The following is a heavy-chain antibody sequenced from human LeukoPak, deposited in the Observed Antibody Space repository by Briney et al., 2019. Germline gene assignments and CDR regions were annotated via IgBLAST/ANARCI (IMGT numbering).Heavy chain of an antibody. CDR3: ARAGNYYYSSGYYSHFDY. D-gene: IGHD3-22*01. CDR2: ISSSSSYI. V-gene: IGHV3-21*04. J-gene: IGHJ4*02. CDR1: GFTFSSYS. Sequence: GGSLRLSCAASGFTFSSYSMNWVRQAPGKGLEWVSSISSSSSYIYYADSVKGRFTISRDNAKNSLYLQMNSLRAEDTAVYYCARAGNYYYSSGYYSHFDYWGQGTLVTVSS.